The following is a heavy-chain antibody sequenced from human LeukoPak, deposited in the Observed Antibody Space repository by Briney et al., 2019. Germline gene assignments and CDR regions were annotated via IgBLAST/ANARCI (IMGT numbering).Heavy chain of an antibody. CDR2: IYHSGST. CDR3: ARNSYSSGWNFDY. V-gene: IGHV4-39*07. J-gene: IGHJ4*02. CDR1: GGSISSNSYY. D-gene: IGHD6-19*01. Sequence: PSETLSLTCTVSGGSISSNSYYWGWIRQPPGKGLEWIGSIYHSGSTYYNPSLKSRVTISVDTSKNQFSLKLSSVTAADTAVYYCARNSYSSGWNFDYWGQGTLVTVSS.